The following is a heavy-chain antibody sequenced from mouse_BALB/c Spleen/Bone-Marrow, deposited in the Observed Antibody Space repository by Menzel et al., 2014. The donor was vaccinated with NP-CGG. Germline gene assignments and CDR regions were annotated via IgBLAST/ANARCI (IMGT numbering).Heavy chain of an antibody. CDR2: ISSGGSYS. CDR3: EREGAY. CDR1: GFTFSSYA. V-gene: IGHV5-9-4*01. J-gene: IGHJ3*01. Sequence: EVKLMESGGGLVKPGGSLKVSCAASGFTFSSYAMSWVRQSPEKRLEWVAEISSGGSYSYYPDTVTGRFTISRDNAKNTLNLEMSSLRSEDTAMYYCEREGAYWGQGTLVTVSA.